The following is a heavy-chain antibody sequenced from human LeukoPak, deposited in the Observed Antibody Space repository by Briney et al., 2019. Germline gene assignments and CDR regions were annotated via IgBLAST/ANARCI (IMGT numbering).Heavy chain of an antibody. CDR1: GGSISSSSYY. Sequence: SETLSLTCTVSGGSISSSSYYWGWIRQPPGKGLEWIGNMYYSGSTYYNPSLKSRVTISVDTSNNQFSLKLSPVTAADTAVYYCARDSRTLSSGWLDRFDPWGQGTLVTVSS. CDR2: MYYSGST. CDR3: ARDSRTLSSGWLDRFDP. D-gene: IGHD6-19*01. J-gene: IGHJ5*02. V-gene: IGHV4-39*02.